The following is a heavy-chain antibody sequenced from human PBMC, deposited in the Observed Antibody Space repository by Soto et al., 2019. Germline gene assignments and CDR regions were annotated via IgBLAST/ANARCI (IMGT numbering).Heavy chain of an antibody. D-gene: IGHD3-10*02. CDR2: INPGDGST. J-gene: IGHJ4*02. V-gene: IGHV1-46*01. Sequence: QVQLVQSGAEVKRPGASVKVSCKAAGYSISSYYLHWVRQAPGQGLEWMGIINPGDGSTRYAQKFQGRGTMTSDTSTSTVHMGLSSLRSEDTAVYYCARSYVQSRPIDYWGQGTLVTVSS. CDR1: GYSISSYY. CDR3: ARSYVQSRPIDY.